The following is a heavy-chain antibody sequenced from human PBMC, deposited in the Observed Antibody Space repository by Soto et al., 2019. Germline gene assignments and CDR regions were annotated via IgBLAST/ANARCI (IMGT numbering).Heavy chain of an antibody. CDR1: GGSISSGDYY. V-gene: IGHV4-30-4*01. CDR2: IYYSGST. Sequence: SETLSLTCTVSGGSISSGDYYWSWIRQPPGKGLEWIGYIYYSGSTYYNPSLKSRVTISVDTSKNQFSLKLSSVTAADTAVYYCARSGYLPYYYGMDVWGQGTTVTVSS. CDR3: ARSGYLPYYYGMDV. J-gene: IGHJ6*02. D-gene: IGHD3-22*01.